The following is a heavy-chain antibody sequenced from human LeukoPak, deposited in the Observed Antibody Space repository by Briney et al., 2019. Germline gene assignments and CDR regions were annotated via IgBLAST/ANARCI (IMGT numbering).Heavy chain of an antibody. CDR2: IYSGGST. V-gene: IGHV3-53*01. CDR1: GFTFSNAW. D-gene: IGHD6-6*01. J-gene: IGHJ4*02. CDR3: AAYSSCDY. Sequence: GGSLRLSCAASGFTFSNAWMSWVRQAPGKGLEWVSLIYSGGSTYYADSVKGRFTISRDNSKNTLYLQMNSLRAEHTAVYYCAAYSSCDYWGQGTLVTVA.